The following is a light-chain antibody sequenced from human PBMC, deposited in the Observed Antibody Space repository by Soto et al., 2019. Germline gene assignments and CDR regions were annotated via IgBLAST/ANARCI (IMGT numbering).Light chain of an antibody. Sequence: QSALTQPASVSGSPGQSITISCTGTSSDVGGYNYVSWYQQHPGRAPKLMIYDVSIRPSGVSNRFSGSKSGNTASLTISWLQAEDEADYYCSSYTSSSPDVFGTGTKVTVL. V-gene: IGLV2-14*01. J-gene: IGLJ1*01. CDR2: DVS. CDR3: SSYTSSSPDV. CDR1: SSDVGGYNY.